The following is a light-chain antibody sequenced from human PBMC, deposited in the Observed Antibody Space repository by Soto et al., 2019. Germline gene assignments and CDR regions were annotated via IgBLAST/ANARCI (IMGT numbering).Light chain of an antibody. J-gene: IGLJ1*01. CDR3: SSYTNKNSYIL. Sequence: QSVLTQPPSASGTPGQTVSISCSGTNSNIGRNTVNWFQQVPGTAPKLLIFSTYQRPSGVPDRFSGSKSGTSASLAISGLQAEDEADYYCSSYTNKNSYILFGGGTKVTVL. V-gene: IGLV1-44*01. CDR2: STY. CDR1: NSNIGRNT.